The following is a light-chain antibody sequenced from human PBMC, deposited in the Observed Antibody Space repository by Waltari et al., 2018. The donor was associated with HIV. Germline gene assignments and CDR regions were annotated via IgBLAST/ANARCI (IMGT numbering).Light chain of an antibody. CDR1: SSNIGAGYD. V-gene: IGLV1-40*01. CDR2: GNT. CDR3: QSYDSGLSAYV. J-gene: IGLJ1*01. Sequence: QSVLTQPPSVSGAPGQRVTISCTGSSSNIGAGYDVHWFQQLPGTAPQLLIYGNTNRPSGVPDRFAGSKSGTSATLAITGLQAEDEADYYCQSYDSGLSAYVFGTGTKVTVL.